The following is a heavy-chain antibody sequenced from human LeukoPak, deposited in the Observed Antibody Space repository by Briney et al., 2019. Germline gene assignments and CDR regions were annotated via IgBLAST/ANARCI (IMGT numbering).Heavy chain of an antibody. V-gene: IGHV3-30-3*01. CDR3: ARAVGPFDY. D-gene: IGHD3/OR15-3a*01. CDR2: ISYDGSNK. Sequence: PGGSLRLSCAASGFTFSSYAMHWVRQAPGKGLEWVAVISYDGSNKYYADSVKGRFTISRDNSKNTLYLQMSSLRAEDTAVYYCARAVGPFDYWGQGTLVTVSS. J-gene: IGHJ4*02. CDR1: GFTFSSYA.